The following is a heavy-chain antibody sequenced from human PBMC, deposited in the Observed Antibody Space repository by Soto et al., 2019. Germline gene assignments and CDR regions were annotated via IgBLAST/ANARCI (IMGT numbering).Heavy chain of an antibody. V-gene: IGHV3-48*01. J-gene: IGHJ4*02. CDR1: GFSISDCS. Sequence: EVQLVESGGGLDQPGGSLRLSCAASGFSISDCSMNWVRRAPGKGLEWISYISTNNDAIYYADSVKGRFTISRDNAKNSLYLQMNSLSAEDTALYYCASVLGSRRSGSYPSYWGQGTLVTVSS. CDR3: ASVLGSRRSGSYPSY. D-gene: IGHD3-10*01. CDR2: ISTNNDAI.